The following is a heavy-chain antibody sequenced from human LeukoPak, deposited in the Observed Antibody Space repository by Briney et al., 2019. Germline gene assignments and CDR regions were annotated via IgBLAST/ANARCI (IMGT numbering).Heavy chain of an antibody. Sequence: GGSLRLSCAASGFTFSSYSMNWVRQAPGKGLEWVSSISSSSSYIYYADSVKGRFTISRENAKNSLYLQMNSLRAGDTAVYYCARGGREMATPFDYWGQGILVTVSS. CDR3: ARGGREMATPFDY. CDR1: GFTFSSYS. CDR2: ISSSSSYI. J-gene: IGHJ4*02. V-gene: IGHV3-21*01. D-gene: IGHD5-24*01.